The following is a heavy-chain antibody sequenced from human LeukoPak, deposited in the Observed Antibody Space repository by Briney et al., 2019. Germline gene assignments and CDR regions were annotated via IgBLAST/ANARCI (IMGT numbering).Heavy chain of an antibody. Sequence: ASVKVSCKASGYTFTSYAMNWVRQAPGQGLEWMGWININTGNPTYAQGSTGRFVFSLDTSVSTAYLQICSLKAEDTAVYYCAREYCSGGSCYSMFDPWGQGTLVTVSS. CDR3: AREYCSGGSCYSMFDP. D-gene: IGHD2-15*01. CDR2: ININTGNP. V-gene: IGHV7-4-1*01. CDR1: GYTFTSYA. J-gene: IGHJ5*02.